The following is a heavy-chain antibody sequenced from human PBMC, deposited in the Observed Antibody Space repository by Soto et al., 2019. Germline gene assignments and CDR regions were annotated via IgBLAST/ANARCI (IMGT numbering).Heavy chain of an antibody. V-gene: IGHV3-33*01. Sequence: QVQVVESGGGVVQPGRSLRLSCTASGFTFSGHAMHWVRQPPGKGLDWGAPRWYDGSNKYYADSVKGRFTISRDNSKNTLYVQMDSLRVEDTAVYYCARDGQSLAPYALDVWGQGTSVTVSS. CDR1: GFTFSGHA. CDR2: RWYDGSNK. D-gene: IGHD6-19*01. J-gene: IGHJ6*02. CDR3: ARDGQSLAPYALDV.